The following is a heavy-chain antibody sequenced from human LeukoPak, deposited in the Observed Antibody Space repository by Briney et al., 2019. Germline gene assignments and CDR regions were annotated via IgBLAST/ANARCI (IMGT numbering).Heavy chain of an antibody. CDR2: IYYSGST. J-gene: IGHJ6*02. CDR3: ARDRGYSSSSQEYYYYGMDV. Sequence: PSETLSLTCTVSGGSISSYYWSWIRQPPGKGLEWIGYIYYSGSTNYNPSLKSRVTISVDTSKNQFSLKLSSATAADTAVYYCARDRGYSSSSQEYYYYGMDVWGQGTTVTVSS. V-gene: IGHV4-59*01. CDR1: GGSISSYY. D-gene: IGHD6-6*01.